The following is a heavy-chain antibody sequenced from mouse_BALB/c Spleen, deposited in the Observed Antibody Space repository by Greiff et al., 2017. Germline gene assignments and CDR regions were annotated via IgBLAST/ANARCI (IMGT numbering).Heavy chain of an antibody. V-gene: IGHV5-6*01. D-gene: IGHD4-1*01. Sequence: EVMLVESGGDLVKPGGSLKLSCAASGFTFSSYGMSWVRQTPDKRLEWVATISSGGSYTYYPDSVKGRFTISRDNAKNTLYLQMSSLKSEDTAMYYCARTGNWFAYWGQGTLVTVSA. J-gene: IGHJ3*01. CDR1: GFTFSSYG. CDR2: ISSGGSYT. CDR3: ARTGNWFAY.